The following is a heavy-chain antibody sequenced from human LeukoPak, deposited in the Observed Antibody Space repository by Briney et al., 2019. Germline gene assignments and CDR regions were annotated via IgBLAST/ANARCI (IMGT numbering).Heavy chain of an antibody. CDR2: IKQDGSEK. J-gene: IGHJ4*02. V-gene: IGHV3-7*01. D-gene: IGHD2-15*01. CDR1: GFTFSSYW. CDR3: GRDLLGRANCGGGSCYN. Sequence: GGSLRLSCAASGFTFSSYWMSWVRQAPGKGLEWVANIKQDGSEKYYVDSVEGRFTISRDNAKSSLYLQMNSLRAEDTAVYYCGRDLLGRANCGGGSCYNWGQGTLVTVSS.